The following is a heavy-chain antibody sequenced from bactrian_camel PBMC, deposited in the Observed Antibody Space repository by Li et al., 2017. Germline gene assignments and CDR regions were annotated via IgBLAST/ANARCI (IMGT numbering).Heavy chain of an antibody. D-gene: IGHD5*01. V-gene: IGHV3S54*01. CDR3: AAGWVYGGLWLRPSAYNS. CDR1: VASFYC. J-gene: IGHJ4*01. CDR2: IYTGGSSA. Sequence: HVQLVESGGGSVQPGGSLRLSCAAPVASFYCMGWYRQTPGKEREAVARIYTGGSSAEYADSVRGRFTISYDPDAKTLSLQMDSLKPDDSGVYYCAAGWVYGGLWLRPSAYNSWGQGTQVTVS.